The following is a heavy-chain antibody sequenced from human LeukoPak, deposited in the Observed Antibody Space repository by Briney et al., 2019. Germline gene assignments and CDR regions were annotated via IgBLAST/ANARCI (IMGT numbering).Heavy chain of an antibody. CDR3: ARGERFLEWLWMNWFDP. CDR1: GGSFSGYY. CDR2: INHSGST. Sequence: SETLSLTCAVYGGSFSGYYWSWIRQPPGKGLEWIGEINHSGSTNYNPSLKSRVTISVDTSKNQFSLKLSSVTAADTAVYYCARGERFLEWLWMNWFDPWGQGTLVTVSS. D-gene: IGHD3-3*01. J-gene: IGHJ5*02. V-gene: IGHV4-34*01.